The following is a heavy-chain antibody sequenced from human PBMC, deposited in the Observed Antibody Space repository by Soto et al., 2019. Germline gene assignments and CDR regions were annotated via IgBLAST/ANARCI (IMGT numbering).Heavy chain of an antibody. CDR3: ARDYALAAGAFDI. J-gene: IGHJ3*02. V-gene: IGHV3-21*01. CDR1: GFTFSSYS. CDR2: ISSSSSYI. Sequence: GESLKISCAASGFTFSSYSMNWVRQAPGKGLEWVSSISSSSSYIYYADSVKGRFTISRDNAKNSLYLQMNSLRAEDTAVYYCARDYALAAGAFDIWGQGTMVTVSS. D-gene: IGHD6-13*01.